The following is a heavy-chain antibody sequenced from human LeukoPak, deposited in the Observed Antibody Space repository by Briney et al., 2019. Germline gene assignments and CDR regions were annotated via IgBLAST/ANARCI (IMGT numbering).Heavy chain of an antibody. Sequence: GASVKVSCKASGGTFSSYAISWVRQAPGQGLEWMGWISAYNGNTNYAQKLQGRVTMTTDTSTSTAYMELRSLRSDDTAVYYCARDRSNWFDPWGQGTLVTVSS. CDR1: GGTFSSYA. CDR3: ARDRSNWFDP. CDR2: ISAYNGNT. J-gene: IGHJ5*02. V-gene: IGHV1-18*01.